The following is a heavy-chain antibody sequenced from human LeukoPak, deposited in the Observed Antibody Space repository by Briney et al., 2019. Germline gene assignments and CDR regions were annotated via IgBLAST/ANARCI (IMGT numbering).Heavy chain of an antibody. Sequence: GGSLRLSCAASGFTFSNSWMSWVRQAPGKGLEWVSGISWNSGSIGYADSVKGRFTISRDNAKNSLYLQMNSLRAEDTAVYYCARESGKYIPNAGDPLDYWGQGTLVTVSS. CDR3: ARESGKYIPNAGDPLDY. CDR1: GFTFSNSW. CDR2: ISWNSGSI. J-gene: IGHJ4*02. V-gene: IGHV3-20*04. D-gene: IGHD3-10*01.